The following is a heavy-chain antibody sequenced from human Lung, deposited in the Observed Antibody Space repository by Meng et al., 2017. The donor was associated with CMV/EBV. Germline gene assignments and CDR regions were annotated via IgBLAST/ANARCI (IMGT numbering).Heavy chain of an antibody. V-gene: IGHV3-23*01. CDR1: GFIFSSYV. CDR3: SKAGYSSSWYVCDY. D-gene: IGHD6-13*01. Sequence: GGSXRLXCAASGFIFSSYVMTWVRQAPGKGLEWVSGVGPSGGNTYYADSVEGRFTISRDNSRNTLYLQMNGLRAEDTAVKYCSKAGYSSSWYVCDYWGQGXLVTVSS. CDR2: VGPSGGNT. J-gene: IGHJ4*02.